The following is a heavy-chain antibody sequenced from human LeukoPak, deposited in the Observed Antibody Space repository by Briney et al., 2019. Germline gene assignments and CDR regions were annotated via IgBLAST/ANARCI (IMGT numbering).Heavy chain of an antibody. CDR2: LYSGGSS. D-gene: IGHD1-7*01. V-gene: IGHV3-53*01. CDR3: ARGESGAWNYKRGFDY. CDR1: GFSVSSNY. J-gene: IGHJ4*02. Sequence: PGGSLRLSCAASGFSVSSNYLTWVRQAPGRGLEWVSVLYSGGSSQYADSVKGCFTISKDISKNTFFLQMNSLRAEDTAVYYCARGESGAWNYKRGFDYWGQGTLVTVSP.